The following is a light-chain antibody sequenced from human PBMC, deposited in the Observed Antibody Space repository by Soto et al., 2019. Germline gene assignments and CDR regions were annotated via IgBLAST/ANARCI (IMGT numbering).Light chain of an antibody. CDR1: PPNTGRNT. J-gene: IGLJ2*01. Sequence: QSVLTQPPSASGPPGRRAPSSCPGTPPNTGRNTVTWYQQLPGTAPKLLIYSSNQRPSGVPDRFSGSKSGTSASLAISGLQSEDEADYYCAAWDDSLNGREVFGGGTKLTVL. CDR2: SSN. V-gene: IGLV1-44*01. CDR3: AAWDDSLNGREV.